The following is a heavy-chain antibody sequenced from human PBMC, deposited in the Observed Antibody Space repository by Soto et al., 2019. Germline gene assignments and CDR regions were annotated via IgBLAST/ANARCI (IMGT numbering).Heavy chain of an antibody. CDR2: IYSGGST. CDR3: ARDKTPGDMPFGY. V-gene: IGHV3-53*01. CDR1: WFSVSTHY. Sequence: GSLRLSFAVSWFSVSTHYMSWVRQAPGKGLEWLSIIYSGGSTYYSDSVAGRFTIYRDISKNTLSLQMNDLRAEDTAVYYCARDKTPGDMPFGYWGKGTRVTVSS. J-gene: IGHJ4*02. D-gene: IGHD2-2*03.